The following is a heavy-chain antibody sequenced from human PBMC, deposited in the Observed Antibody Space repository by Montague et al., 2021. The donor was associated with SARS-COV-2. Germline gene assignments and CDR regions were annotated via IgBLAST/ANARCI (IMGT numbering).Heavy chain of an antibody. CDR2: IYYSGITDGST. Sequence: TLSLTCTVSGGSISSGGYYWSWIRQYPGKGLEWIGYIYYSGITDGSTFYTPSLSSRITISVDTSKNQVSLRLNSVTAADTAVYYCARAPGLEGSGNFDVFGIWGQGTMVTVSS. J-gene: IGHJ3*02. D-gene: IGHD3-10*01. CDR3: ARAPGLEGSGNFDVFGI. V-gene: IGHV4-31*03. CDR1: GGSISSGGYY.